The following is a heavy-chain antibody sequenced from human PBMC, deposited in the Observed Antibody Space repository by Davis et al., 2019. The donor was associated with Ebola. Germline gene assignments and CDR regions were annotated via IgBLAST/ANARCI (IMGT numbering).Heavy chain of an antibody. CDR1: GYTFTGYY. V-gene: IGHV1-18*04. J-gene: IGHJ5*02. CDR3: ARDRPAAIRSVNWFDP. D-gene: IGHD2-2*02. CDR2: ISAYNGNT. Sequence: ASVKVSCKASGYTFTGYYMHWVRQAPGQGLEWMGWISAYNGNTNYAQKLQGRVTMTTDTSRSTAYMELRSLRSDDTAVYYCARDRPAAIRSVNWFDPWGQGTLVTVSS.